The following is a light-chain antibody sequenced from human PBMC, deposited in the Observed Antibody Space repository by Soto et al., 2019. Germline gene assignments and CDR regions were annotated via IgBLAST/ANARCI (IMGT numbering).Light chain of an antibody. J-gene: IGLJ2*01. CDR2: LDSDGSH. V-gene: IGLV4-69*01. CDR3: QTWGTGSHVV. Sequence: VLTQSPSASASLGASVKLTCTLSSGHSSYAIAWHQQQPEKGPRYLMKLDSDGSHTKGDAIPDRFSGSSSGAERYLTISSLQSEDEADYYCQTWGTGSHVVFGGGTKLTVL. CDR1: SGHSSYA.